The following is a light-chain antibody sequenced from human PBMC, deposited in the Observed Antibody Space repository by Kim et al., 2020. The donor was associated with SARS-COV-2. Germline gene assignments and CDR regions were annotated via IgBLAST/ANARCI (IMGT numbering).Light chain of an antibody. V-gene: IGKV1-5*01. Sequence: DIQMTQSPSTLSASVGDRVTITCRASQRISNSLSWYQQRPGNVPTLLIYDASSLESGVPSRFSGTGSGTEFTLTISSLQPDDFATYYCQNYDNDSWTFGQGTKVDIK. CDR1: QRISNS. CDR3: QNYDNDSWT. J-gene: IGKJ1*01. CDR2: DAS.